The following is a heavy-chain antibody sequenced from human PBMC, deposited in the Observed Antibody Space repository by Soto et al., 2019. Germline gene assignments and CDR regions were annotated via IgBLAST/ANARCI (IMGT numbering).Heavy chain of an antibody. V-gene: IGHV1-18*01. Sequence: QVQLVQSGAELKKPGASVKISCKASGYTFSDYIITWVRQAPGQGLEWMGWFSDYNGNTNYAQKFLGRVSMTTDTSTSTASLELKSLTSDDTAVYYCARDSFTYSSHFDYWGQGTLIPVSS. CDR3: ARDSFTYSSHFDY. CDR1: GYTFSDYI. D-gene: IGHD6-13*01. CDR2: FSDYNGNT. J-gene: IGHJ4*01.